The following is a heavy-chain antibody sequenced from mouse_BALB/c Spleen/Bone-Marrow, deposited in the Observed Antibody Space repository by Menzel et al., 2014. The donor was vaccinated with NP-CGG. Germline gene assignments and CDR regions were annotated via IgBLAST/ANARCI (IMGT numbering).Heavy chain of an antibody. CDR3: ARSLYGYDWYFDV. CDR2: INPYNDGT. Sequence: EVQLQQSGPELVKPGASVKMSCEASGHTFTSYVMHWVKQKPGQGLEWIGNINPYNDGTKYNEKFKGKATLTSDKSSSTAYMELSSLTSEDSAVYYCARSLYGYDWYFDVWGAGTTVTVSS. V-gene: IGHV1-14*01. CDR1: GHTFTSYV. D-gene: IGHD2-2*01. J-gene: IGHJ1*01.